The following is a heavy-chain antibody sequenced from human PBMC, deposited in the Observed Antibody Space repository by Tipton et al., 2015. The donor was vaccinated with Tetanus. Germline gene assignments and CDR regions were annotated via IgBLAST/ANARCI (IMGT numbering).Heavy chain of an antibody. CDR1: GFTFSTYT. V-gene: IGHV3-64*02. J-gene: IGHJ4*02. D-gene: IGHD3-10*01. CDR3: AREGIAGSADY. CDR2: VSSDGGRT. Sequence: SLRLSCAASGFTFSTYTMHWVRRAPGKGLESVSAVSSDGGRTWYADSVKGRFTISRDNSKNTLYLQMGSLRGEDMAVYDCAREGIAGSADYGGQGTLVTVSS.